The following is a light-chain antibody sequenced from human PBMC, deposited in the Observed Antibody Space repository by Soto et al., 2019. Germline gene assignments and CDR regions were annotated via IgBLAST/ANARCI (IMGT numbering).Light chain of an antibody. V-gene: IGLV1-51*01. CDR3: GAWDSSLRAYV. CDR2: DNN. J-gene: IGLJ1*01. CDR1: SSNIGSNY. Sequence: QSVLTQPTSVSAAPGQKVTISCSGSSSNIGSNYVSWYQQLPGTATKVLIYDNNKRPSGIPDRFSGSKSGTSATLGITGLQTGDEADYYGGAWDSSLRAYVFGTGTKVTVL.